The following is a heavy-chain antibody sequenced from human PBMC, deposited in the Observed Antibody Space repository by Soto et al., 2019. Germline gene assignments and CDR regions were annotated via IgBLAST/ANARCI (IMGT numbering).Heavy chain of an antibody. J-gene: IGHJ6*02. V-gene: IGHV3-7*01. D-gene: IGHD6-13*01. CDR2: IKQDGSEK. CDR1: GFTFSSYW. Sequence: EVQLVESGGGLVQPGGSLRLSCAASGFTFSSYWMSWVRQAPVKGLEWVGNIKQDGSEKNYVDFVKGRFTISRDNAKNSLYLQMNSLRAEDTAEYYCARIASAGRGWDVWGQGTTVVVSS. CDR3: ARIASAGRGWDV.